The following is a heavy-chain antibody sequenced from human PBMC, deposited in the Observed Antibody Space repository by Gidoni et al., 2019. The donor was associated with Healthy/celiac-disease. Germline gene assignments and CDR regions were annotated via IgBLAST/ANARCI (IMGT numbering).Heavy chain of an antibody. CDR2: IDWDDDK. V-gene: IGHV2-70*01. Sequence: QVTLRESGPALVKPTQTLTLTCTFSGFSLSTSGMCVSWIRQPPGKALEWLALIDWDDDKYYSTSLKTRLTISKDTSKNQVVLTMTNMDPVDTATYYCARSTRHGYHDAFDIWGQGTMVTVSS. CDR3: ARSTRHGYHDAFDI. CDR1: GFSLSTSGMC. J-gene: IGHJ3*02. D-gene: IGHD2-15*01.